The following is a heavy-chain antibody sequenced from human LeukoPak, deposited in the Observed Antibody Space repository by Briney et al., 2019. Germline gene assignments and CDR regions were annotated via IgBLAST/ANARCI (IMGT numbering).Heavy chain of an antibody. V-gene: IGHV4-61*02. J-gene: IGHJ6*02. CDR3: ARGLGGSYYYYYGMDV. Sequence: SETLSLTCTVSGGSISSGSYYWSWIRQPAGKGLEWIGRIYTSGSTNYNPSLKSRVPISVDTSKNQFSLKLSSVTAADTAVYYCARGLGGSYYYYYGMDVWGQGTTVTVSS. CDR1: GGSISSGSYY. CDR2: IYTSGST. D-gene: IGHD1-26*01.